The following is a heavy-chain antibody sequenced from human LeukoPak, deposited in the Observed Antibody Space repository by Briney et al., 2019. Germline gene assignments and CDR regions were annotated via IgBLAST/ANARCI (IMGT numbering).Heavy chain of an antibody. J-gene: IGHJ4*02. D-gene: IGHD3-22*01. CDR1: GGSISSYY. V-gene: IGHV4-59*08. CDR3: ARHERDSSGYYYFDY. Sequence: PSETLSLTCTVSGGSISSYYWSWIRQPPGKGLEWIGYIYYSGSTNYNPSLKSGVTISVDTSKNQSSLKLSSVTAADTAVYYCARHERDSSGYYYFDYWGQGTLVTVSS. CDR2: IYYSGST.